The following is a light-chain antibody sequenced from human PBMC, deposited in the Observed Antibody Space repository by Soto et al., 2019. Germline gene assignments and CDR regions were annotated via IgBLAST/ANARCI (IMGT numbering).Light chain of an antibody. CDR3: SSYRGTNTGV. Sequence: QSALTQPASVSGSPGQSITISCTGTSSDVGGYNYVSWYQQHPGKAPKVIIYDVSYRPSGVSSRFSGSKSGNTASLTISGLQAEDGADYYCSSYRGTNTGVFGTGTKVTVL. CDR2: DVS. V-gene: IGLV2-14*03. J-gene: IGLJ1*01. CDR1: SSDVGGYNY.